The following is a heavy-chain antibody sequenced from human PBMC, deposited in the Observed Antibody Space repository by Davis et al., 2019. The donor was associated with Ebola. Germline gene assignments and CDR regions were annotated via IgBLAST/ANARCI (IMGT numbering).Heavy chain of an antibody. CDR2: IYYSGST. V-gene: IGHV4-39*01. J-gene: IGHJ4*02. D-gene: IGHD5-18*01. CDR1: GGPTSSSSYY. CDR3: ARHRGSGYSYE. Sequence: MPSELLSSTCTLLGGPTSSSSYYWGWIRQPPGTRLEWIGSIYYSGSTYYNPSLKSRVTISVDTAKNQFSLKLTSVTAADTAVYYCARHRGSGYSYEWGQGTLVTVSS.